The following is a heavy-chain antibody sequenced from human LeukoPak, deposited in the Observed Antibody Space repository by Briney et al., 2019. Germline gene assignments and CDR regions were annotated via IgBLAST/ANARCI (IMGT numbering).Heavy chain of an antibody. V-gene: IGHV3-30*03. CDR1: GFTFSTYG. CDR2: ISYDGRNK. CDR3: ARGSVPYYVYGWFDP. D-gene: IGHD3-10*02. Sequence: QPGRSVRLSCAASGFTFSTYGLHWVRQAPGKGLEWVALISYDGRNKYYADSVKGRFTISSDNSKNTSYLQMNSLRSEDTAVYYCARGSVPYYVYGWFDPWGQGALVTVSS. J-gene: IGHJ5*02.